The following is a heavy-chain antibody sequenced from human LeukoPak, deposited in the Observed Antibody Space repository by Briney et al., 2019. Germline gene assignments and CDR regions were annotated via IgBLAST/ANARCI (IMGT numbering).Heavy chain of an antibody. CDR2: ISYDGSNK. Sequence: GGSLILSCAASGFTFSSYAMHWVRQAPGKGLEWVAVISYDGSNKYYADSVKGRFTISRDNSKNTLYLQMNSLRAEDTAVYYCARDRSSGSYYRDAFDIWGQGTMVTVSS. CDR1: GFTFSSYA. CDR3: ARDRSSGSYYRDAFDI. D-gene: IGHD1-26*01. V-gene: IGHV3-30-3*01. J-gene: IGHJ3*02.